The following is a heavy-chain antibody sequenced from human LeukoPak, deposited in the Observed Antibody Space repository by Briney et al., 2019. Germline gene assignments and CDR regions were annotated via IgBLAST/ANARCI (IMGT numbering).Heavy chain of an antibody. Sequence: PSETLSLTCAVSGGSISSGGYSWSWIRQPPGKGLEWIGYIYHSGSTFYNPSLKSRVTISLDRSKNQFSLKLSSVTAADTAVYYCAREGVSDGIAYSMDVWGQGTTVTVSS. CDR2: IYHSGST. CDR3: AREGVSDGIAYSMDV. J-gene: IGHJ6*02. D-gene: IGHD2-15*01. V-gene: IGHV4-30-2*01. CDR1: GGSISSGGYS.